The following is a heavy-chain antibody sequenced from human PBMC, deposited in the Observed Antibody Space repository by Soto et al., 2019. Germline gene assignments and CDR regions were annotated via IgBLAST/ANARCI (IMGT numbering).Heavy chain of an antibody. J-gene: IGHJ6*02. CDR2: IIPVFAST. CDR1: GGNFQTYA. Sequence: ASVKVSCKASGGNFQTYAFTWVRQAPGQGLEWMGGIIPVFASTTSAQKFQGRVTITADESTNSVYMELSSLRSEDTAIYYCVRVREGVYCSCGRSGRFYYVMDVWGQGTSVTVSS. D-gene: IGHD3-10*01. V-gene: IGHV1-69*13. CDR3: VRVREGVYCSCGRSGRFYYVMDV.